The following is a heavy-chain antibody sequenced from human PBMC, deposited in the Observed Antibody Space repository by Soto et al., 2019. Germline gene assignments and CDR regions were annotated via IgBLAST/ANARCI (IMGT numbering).Heavy chain of an antibody. V-gene: IGHV1-69*05. D-gene: IGHD3-3*02. CDR3: ARHKVRLQLAGNYFYGTDV. Sequence: QVQLVQSGAEVKKPGSSVTVSCKASGGTFGNSAISWVRQAPGQGLEWMGGIIPILPTPDYAQKFQGRVTXTXDXXTTPADTQAPSLTSEHTAVYYCARHKVRLQLAGNYFYGTDVWCQGTTVTASS. J-gene: IGHJ6*02. CDR1: GGTFGNSA. CDR2: IIPILPTP.